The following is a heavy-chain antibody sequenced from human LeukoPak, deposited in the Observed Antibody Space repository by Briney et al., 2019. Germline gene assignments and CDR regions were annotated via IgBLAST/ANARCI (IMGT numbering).Heavy chain of an antibody. J-gene: IGHJ3*02. CDR1: GFTFSSYG. Sequence: GGSLRLSCAASGFTFSSYGMNWVRQAPGKGLEWVSYISSSGSTIYYADSVKGRFTISRDNAKNSLYLQMNSLRAEDTAVYYCARDAYYYDSSGYANDAFDIWGQGTMVTVSS. CDR3: ARDAYYYDSSGYANDAFDI. CDR2: ISSSGSTI. D-gene: IGHD3-22*01. V-gene: IGHV3-48*04.